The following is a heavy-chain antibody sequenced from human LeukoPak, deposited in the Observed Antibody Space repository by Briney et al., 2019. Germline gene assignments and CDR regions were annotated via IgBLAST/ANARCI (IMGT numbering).Heavy chain of an antibody. D-gene: IGHD4-23*01. V-gene: IGHV3-23*01. CDR2: ISGSGGST. CDR1: GFTFSSYA. Sequence: PGGSLRLSCAASGFTFSSYAMSWVRQAPGKGLEWVSAISGSGGSTYYADSVKGRFTISRDNAKNSLYLQMNSLRAEDTAVYYCARATGITVVDAFDIWGQGTMVTVSS. CDR3: ARATGITVVDAFDI. J-gene: IGHJ3*02.